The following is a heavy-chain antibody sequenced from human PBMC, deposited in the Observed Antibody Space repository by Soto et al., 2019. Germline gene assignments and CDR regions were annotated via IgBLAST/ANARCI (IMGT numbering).Heavy chain of an antibody. V-gene: IGHV3-7*03. CDR3: AREDSSSSGSRAFDI. Sequence: GGSLRLSCAASGFTFSSYWMSWVRQAPGKGLEWVANLKQDGSEKYYVDSVKGRFTISRDNAKNSLYLQMNSLRAEDTAVYYCAREDSSSSGSRAFDIWGQGTMVTVSS. CDR1: GFTFSSYW. CDR2: LKQDGSEK. D-gene: IGHD6-6*01. J-gene: IGHJ3*02.